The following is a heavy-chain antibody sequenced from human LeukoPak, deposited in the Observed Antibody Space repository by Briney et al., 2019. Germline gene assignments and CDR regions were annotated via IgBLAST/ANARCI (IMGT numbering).Heavy chain of an antibody. CDR3: ARLTSHQYSSSWYLSTIRSGWFDP. Sequence: GASVKVSCKVSGYTLTELSMHWVRQAPGKGLEWMGGFDPEDGETIYAQKFQGRVTMTEDTSTDTAYMELSSLRSEDTAVYYCARLTSHQYSSSWYLSTIRSGWFDPWGQGTLVTVSS. D-gene: IGHD6-13*01. CDR2: FDPEDGET. V-gene: IGHV1-24*01. CDR1: GYTLTELS. J-gene: IGHJ5*02.